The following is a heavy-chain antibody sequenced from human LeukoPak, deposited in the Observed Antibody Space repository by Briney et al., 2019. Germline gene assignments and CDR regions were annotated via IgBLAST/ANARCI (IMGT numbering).Heavy chain of an antibody. V-gene: IGHV3-23*01. D-gene: IGHD3-10*01. CDR2: ITYSGGMT. CDR1: EFILSSCA. Sequence: GGSLRLSRAASEFILSSCAMSCVRQAPGKGLEWVSGITYSGGMTYYADSGKGRFTTSGDNSKNTRYLQMNSLRVEDTAVYYCARDYGSGSYPLDYWGQGTLVTVSA. CDR3: ARDYGSGSYPLDY. J-gene: IGHJ4*02.